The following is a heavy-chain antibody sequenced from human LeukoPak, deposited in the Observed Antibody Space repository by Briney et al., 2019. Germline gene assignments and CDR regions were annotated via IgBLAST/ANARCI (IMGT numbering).Heavy chain of an antibody. J-gene: IGHJ4*02. D-gene: IGHD6-13*01. CDR3: AKAADAYYLRY. V-gene: IGHV3-23*01. Sequence: GGSLRLSCAASGFTFNSYAMNWVRQAPGKGLEWVSAISGSRDSTFYADSVKGRFTISRDNSKTTLYLQMNSLTAEDTAVYYCAKAADAYYLRYWGQGTLVTVSS. CDR1: GFTFNSYA. CDR2: ISGSRDST.